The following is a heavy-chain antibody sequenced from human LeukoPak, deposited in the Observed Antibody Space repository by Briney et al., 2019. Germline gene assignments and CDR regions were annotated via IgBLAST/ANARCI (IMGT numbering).Heavy chain of an antibody. J-gene: IGHJ3*02. CDR1: GGSISSYY. CDR3: ARGIAAAGRGADAFDI. V-gene: IGHV4-59*12. CDR2: IYYSGST. Sequence: SETLSLTCTVSGGSISSYYWSWIRQPPGKGLEWIGYIYYSGSTNYNPSLKSRVTISVDKSKNQFSLKLSSVTAADTAVYYCARGIAAAGRGADAFDIWGQGTMVTVSS. D-gene: IGHD6-13*01.